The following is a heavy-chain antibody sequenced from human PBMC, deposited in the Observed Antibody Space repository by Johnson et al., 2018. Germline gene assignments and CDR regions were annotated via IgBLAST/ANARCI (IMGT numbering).Heavy chain of an antibody. Sequence: VQLVQSGGGLVQPGESLRLSCAASGFTFSNFAMSWVRQAPGKGLEWVSAISGSDDITYYAGSVKGLFTMSRDNSKNMLYLQMNSLGFEDTAVYYCAKDREYDSSVYYSEYCQHWGQGTLVTVSS. CDR3: AKDREYDSSVYYSEYCQH. V-gene: IGHV3-23*04. J-gene: IGHJ1*01. D-gene: IGHD3-22*01. CDR1: GFTFSNFA. CDR2: ISGSDDIT.